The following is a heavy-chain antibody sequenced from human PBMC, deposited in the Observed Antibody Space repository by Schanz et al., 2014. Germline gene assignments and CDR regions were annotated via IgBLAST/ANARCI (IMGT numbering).Heavy chain of an antibody. CDR1: GFTFSTYA. CDR3: AKDPSHGDYDYYFDY. D-gene: IGHD3-22*01. Sequence: EVQLLESGGGLVQPGGSLRLSCTASGFTFSTYAMSWVRQAPGKGLEWVSAISGSGGSTYYADSVKGRFTISRDNSKNTLYLQMNSLRAEDTAVYYCAKDPSHGDYDYYFDYWGQGTLVTVSS. CDR2: ISGSGGST. V-gene: IGHV3-23*01. J-gene: IGHJ4*02.